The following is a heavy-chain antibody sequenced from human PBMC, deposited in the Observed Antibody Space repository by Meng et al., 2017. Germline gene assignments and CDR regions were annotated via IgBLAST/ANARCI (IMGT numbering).Heavy chain of an antibody. D-gene: IGHD6-19*01. CDR2: IYYSGST. J-gene: IGHJ5*02. Sequence: RPPQESGPGLVKPSETLSLTCTVSGGSISSSSYYWGWIRQPPGKGLEWIGSIYYSGSTYYNPSLKSRVTISVDTSKNQFSLKLSSVTAADTAVYYCASLRIAVAGINWFDPWGQGTLVTVSS. CDR1: GGSISSSSYY. V-gene: IGHV4-39*07. CDR3: ASLRIAVAGINWFDP.